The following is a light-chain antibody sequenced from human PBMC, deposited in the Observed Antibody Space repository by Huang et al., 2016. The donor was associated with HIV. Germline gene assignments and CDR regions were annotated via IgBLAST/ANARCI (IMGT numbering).Light chain of an antibody. J-gene: IGKJ2*01. CDR2: ATS. CDR3: QHYNDWPRT. CDR1: QSLSGN. Sequence: EIVMTQSPATLSVSPGETVALSCRASQSLSGNLAWYQHRPGQTPRLLIYATSIRAAGVPGRFSGSGSGTDFTLTISSLLSEDSAVYYCQHYNDWPRTFGQGTKLEIK. V-gene: IGKV3D-15*01.